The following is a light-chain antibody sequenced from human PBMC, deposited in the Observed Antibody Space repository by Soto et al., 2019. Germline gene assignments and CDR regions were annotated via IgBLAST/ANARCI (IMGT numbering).Light chain of an antibody. CDR1: QSVVSNY. Sequence: EIVLTQSPGTLSLSPGERATLACRASQSVVSNYLAWYQQKPGQSTRLHIYGASSRANGVPDRFSGSGSGTDFTFTINRLEPEDFVIYYCQQEGSSQWTFGLGTTVEIK. CDR2: GAS. V-gene: IGKV3-20*01. CDR3: QQEGSSQWT. J-gene: IGKJ1*01.